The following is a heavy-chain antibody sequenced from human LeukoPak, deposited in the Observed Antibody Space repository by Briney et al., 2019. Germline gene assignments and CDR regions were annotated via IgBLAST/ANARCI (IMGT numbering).Heavy chain of an antibody. J-gene: IGHJ4*02. CDR2: IYSGGST. CDR3: ARAPVGQTPLDY. D-gene: IGHD4-23*01. V-gene: IGHV3-53*01. Sequence: PPGGSLRLSCAASGFTVSSNYMSWVRQAPGKGLEWVSVIYSGGSTYYADSVKGRFTISRDNSKNTLYLQMNSLRAEDTAVYYCARAPVGQTPLDYRGQGTLVTVSS. CDR1: GFTVSSNY.